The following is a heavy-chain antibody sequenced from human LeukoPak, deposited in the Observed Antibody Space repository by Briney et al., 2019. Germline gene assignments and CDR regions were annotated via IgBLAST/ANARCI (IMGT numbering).Heavy chain of an antibody. CDR3: AREEFGSGYFDY. V-gene: IGHV3-21*01. Sequence: PGGSLRLSCAASGFTFSSYSMNWVRQAPGKGLEWVSSISSSSSYIYYADSVKGRFTISRDNAKNSLYLQMNSLRAEDTAVYYCAREEFGSGYFDYWGQGTLVTVSS. CDR1: GFTFSSYS. D-gene: IGHD3-10*01. J-gene: IGHJ4*02. CDR2: ISSSSSYI.